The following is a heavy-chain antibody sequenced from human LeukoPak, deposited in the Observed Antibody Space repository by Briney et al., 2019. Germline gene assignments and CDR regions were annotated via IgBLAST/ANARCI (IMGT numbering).Heavy chain of an antibody. CDR1: GYTFTNYG. D-gene: IGHD1-7*01. CDR2: ISAYNGNT. J-gene: IGHJ4*02. Sequence: SVKVSCKASGYTFTNYGISWVRQAPGQGLEWMGWISAYNGNTIYAQKLQGRVTMTTDTSTSTAYMELKSLRSDDTAVYYCARDWSNWNYGDYWGQGTLVTVSS. V-gene: IGHV1-18*01. CDR3: ARDWSNWNYGDY.